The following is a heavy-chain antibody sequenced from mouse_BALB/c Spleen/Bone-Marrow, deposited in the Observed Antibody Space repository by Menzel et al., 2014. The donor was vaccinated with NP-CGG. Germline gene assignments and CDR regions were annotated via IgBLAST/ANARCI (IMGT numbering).Heavy chain of an antibody. V-gene: IGHV1S81*02. CDR2: INPSNGAN. J-gene: IGHJ4*01. D-gene: IGHD2-1*01. CDR1: GYTFTSYY. CDR3: SRGGNFDVMDY. Sequence: QVQLKQSEAELVKPGASVKLSCKASGYTFTSYYMFWVKQRPGQGLEWIGGINPSNGANNFNEKFKSKATLTVDKSSSTAYMQLSSLTSEDSAVYYCSRGGNFDVMDYWGQGTSVTVSS.